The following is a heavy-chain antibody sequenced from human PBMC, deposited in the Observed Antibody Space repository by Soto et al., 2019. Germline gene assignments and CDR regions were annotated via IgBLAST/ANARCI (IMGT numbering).Heavy chain of an antibody. V-gene: IGHV4-39*01. Sequence: QLQLQESGPGLVKPSETLSLTCTVSGGSISSSSYYWGWIRQPPGKGLEWIGSIYYSGSTYYNPSLKIRVTISVDTSKNQFSLKLSSVTAADTAVYYCARLAHYGDRDYYYYYYGMDVWGQGTTVTVSS. J-gene: IGHJ6*02. CDR3: ARLAHYGDRDYYYYYYGMDV. D-gene: IGHD4-17*01. CDR2: IYYSGST. CDR1: GGSISSSSYY.